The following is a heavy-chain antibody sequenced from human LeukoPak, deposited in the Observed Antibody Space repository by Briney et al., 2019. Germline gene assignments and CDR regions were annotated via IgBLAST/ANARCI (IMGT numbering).Heavy chain of an antibody. CDR1: GGSISSYY. D-gene: IGHD1-26*01. J-gene: IGHJ4*02. Sequence: SETLSLTCTVSGGSISSYYWSWIRQPAGKGLGWIGRIYTSGSTNYNPSLKSRVTMSVDTSKNQFSLKLSSVTAADTAVYYCARVRSGSYFDYWGQGTLVTVSS. V-gene: IGHV4-4*07. CDR2: IYTSGST. CDR3: ARVRSGSYFDY.